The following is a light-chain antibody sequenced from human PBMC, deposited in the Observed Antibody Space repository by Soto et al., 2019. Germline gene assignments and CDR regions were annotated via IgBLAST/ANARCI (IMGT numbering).Light chain of an antibody. CDR3: QQSSTIPRT. Sequence: DIQMTQSPSTLSAFVGDRVTITCRASQSVNSWLAWYQQRPGKAPKLLIYDASTLESGVPSRFSGSGSGTEFTLTISSLQPDDFATYYCQQSSTIPRTFGQGTKVDLK. CDR2: DAS. V-gene: IGKV1-5*01. J-gene: IGKJ1*01. CDR1: QSVNSW.